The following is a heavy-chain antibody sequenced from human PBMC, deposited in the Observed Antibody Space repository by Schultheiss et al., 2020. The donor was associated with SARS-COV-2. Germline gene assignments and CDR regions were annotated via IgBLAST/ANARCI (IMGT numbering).Heavy chain of an antibody. CDR1: GFTFSGSA. V-gene: IGHV3-73*01. CDR2: IRSKANSYAT. D-gene: IGHD2-2*01. Sequence: GGSLRLSCAASGFTFSGSAMHWVRQASGKGLEWVGRIRSKANSYATAYAASVKGRFTISRDDSKNTAYLQMNSLKTEDTAVYYCARVSRYCGSTSCLSIDSWGQGTLVTVSS. J-gene: IGHJ4*02. CDR3: ARVSRYCGSTSCLSIDS.